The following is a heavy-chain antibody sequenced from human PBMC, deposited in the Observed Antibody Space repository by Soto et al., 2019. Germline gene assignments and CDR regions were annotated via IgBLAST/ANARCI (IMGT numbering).Heavy chain of an antibody. V-gene: IGHV1-46*03. J-gene: IGHJ4*02. Sequence: ASVKVSCKASGYTFTSYDINWVRQATGQGLEWMGWINPSGGSTSYAQKFQGRVTMTRDTSTSTVYMELSSLRSEDTAVYYCAVIEYSSSVGTLLDYWGQGTLVTVSS. CDR2: INPSGGST. CDR3: AVIEYSSSVGTLLDY. D-gene: IGHD6-6*01. CDR1: GYTFTSYD.